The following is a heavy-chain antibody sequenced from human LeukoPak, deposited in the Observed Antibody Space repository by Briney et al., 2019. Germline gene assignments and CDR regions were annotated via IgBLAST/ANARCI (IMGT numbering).Heavy chain of an antibody. V-gene: IGHV1-69*05. CDR2: IIPIFGTA. CDR3: ARDQLIYSGYDYHYYYYMDV. D-gene: IGHD5-12*01. J-gene: IGHJ6*03. CDR1: GGTFSSYA. Sequence: SVKVSCKASGGTFSSYAISWVRQAPGQGLEWMGRIIPIFGTANYAQKFQGRVTITTDESPSTAYMELSSLRSEDTSVYSCARDQLIYSGYDYHYYYYMDVWGKGTTVTVSS.